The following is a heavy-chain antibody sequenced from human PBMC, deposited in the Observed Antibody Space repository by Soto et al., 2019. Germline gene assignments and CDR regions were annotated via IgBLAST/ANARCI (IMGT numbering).Heavy chain of an antibody. CDR3: ARDGDDSRPTDSFDY. V-gene: IGHV3-23*01. D-gene: IGHD3-22*01. J-gene: IGHJ4*02. CDR2: ITGSDGST. Sequence: GGSLRLSCAASGFTFSSYAMTWVRQAPERGLEWVSSITGSDGSTKYADSVKGRFTISRDNSKNTLYLQMNSLRAEDTAVYYCARDGDDSRPTDSFDYWGQGTLVTVSS. CDR1: GFTFSSYA.